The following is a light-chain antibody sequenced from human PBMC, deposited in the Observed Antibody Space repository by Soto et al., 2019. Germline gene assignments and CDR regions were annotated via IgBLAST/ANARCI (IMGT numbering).Light chain of an antibody. J-gene: IGLJ2*01. V-gene: IGLV2-14*01. CDR1: SSDVGGYNY. Sequence: QSALTQPASVSGSPGQSITISCTGTSSDVGGYNYVSWYQQHPGKAPKLMIYGVSNRPSGVSNRFSGSKSGNTAPLTISGLQADDEADYYCSSYTSSSTLVVVGGGTKVTVL. CDR2: GVS. CDR3: SSYTSSSTLVV.